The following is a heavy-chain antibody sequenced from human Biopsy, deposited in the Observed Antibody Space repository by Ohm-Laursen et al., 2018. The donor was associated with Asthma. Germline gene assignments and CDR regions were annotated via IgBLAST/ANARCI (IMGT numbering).Heavy chain of an antibody. CDR1: GFTFSGSW. D-gene: IGHD2-2*01. CDR3: ATLSWYASRY. CDR2: IKPDGSQT. V-gene: IGHV3-7*01. Sequence: GSLRLSCSASGFTFSGSWMIWVRQAPGKGLQWLAFIKPDGSQTYYADSVEGRFSISRDNSKNSLYLQMSSLRGEDTAIYYCATLSWYASRYWGQGTLVTVSS. J-gene: IGHJ4*02.